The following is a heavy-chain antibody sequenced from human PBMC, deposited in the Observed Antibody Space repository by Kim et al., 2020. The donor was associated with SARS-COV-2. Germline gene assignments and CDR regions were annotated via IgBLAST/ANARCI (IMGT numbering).Heavy chain of an antibody. CDR1: GFTFGDYA. D-gene: IGHD3-10*01. CDR2: ISWNSGSI. J-gene: IGHJ4*02. Sequence: GGSLRLSCAASGFTFGDYAMHWVRQAPGKGLEWVSVISWNSGSIGYADSVKGRFTISRDNAKNSLYLQMNSLRAEDTALYYCAKECYYGSGSCNDYWGQGTLVTVSS. CDR3: AKECYYGSGSCNDY. V-gene: IGHV3-9*01.